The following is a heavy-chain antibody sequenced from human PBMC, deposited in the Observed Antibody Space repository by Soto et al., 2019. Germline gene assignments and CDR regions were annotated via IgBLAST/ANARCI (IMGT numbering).Heavy chain of an antibody. CDR1: GFTFSNAS. CDR3: TKEPGVYDTFDY. J-gene: IGHJ4*02. V-gene: IGHV3-15*01. D-gene: IGHD3-22*01. CDR2: IKSKTDAGTT. Sequence: GGSLRLSCAASGFTFSNASMSWVRQAPGKGLEWVGRIKSKTDAGTTEYAAPVKCRFTISRDDSKNTLYLQMNSLKTEDTAVYYCTKEPGVYDTFDYWGQGTLVTVSS.